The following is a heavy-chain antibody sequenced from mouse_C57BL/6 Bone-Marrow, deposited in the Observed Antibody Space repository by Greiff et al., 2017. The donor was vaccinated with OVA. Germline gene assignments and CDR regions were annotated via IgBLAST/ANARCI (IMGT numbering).Heavy chain of an antibody. V-gene: IGHV1-26*01. D-gene: IGHD1-1*01. CDR3: SHYYGSSPYWYFDV. CDR2: INPNNGGT. CDR1: GYTFTDYY. Sequence: VQLQQSGPELVKPGASVKISCKASGYTFTDYYMNWVKQSHGKSLEWIGDINPNNGGTSYNQKFKGKATLTVDKSSSTAYMELRSLTSEDSAVYYGSHYYGSSPYWYFDVWGTGTTVTVSS. J-gene: IGHJ1*03.